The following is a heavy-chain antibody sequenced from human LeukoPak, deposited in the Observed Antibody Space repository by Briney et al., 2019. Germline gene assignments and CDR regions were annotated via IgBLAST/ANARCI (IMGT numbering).Heavy chain of an antibody. J-gene: IGHJ4*02. Sequence: PGGSLRLSCAASGFTFDDYAMHWVRQAPGKGLEWVSGISWNSGSIGYADSVKGRFTISRDNAKNSLYLQMNSLRAEDTALYYCAKDSHDYYDSSGYSRGFDYWGQGTLVTVSS. CDR3: AKDSHDYYDSSGYSRGFDY. CDR1: GFTFDDYA. V-gene: IGHV3-9*01. D-gene: IGHD3-22*01. CDR2: ISWNSGSI.